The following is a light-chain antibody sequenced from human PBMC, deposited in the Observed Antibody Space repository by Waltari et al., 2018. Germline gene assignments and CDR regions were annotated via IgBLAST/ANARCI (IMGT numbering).Light chain of an antibody. Sequence: QLVLTQSPSASASLGASVKLTCTLSSGHSSNIIAWLQQQPEKGPRYLMKVNSDGSHSKGDDIPERFSGSSSGAERYLTISSVQSEDEADYYCQTGGHGTWVFGGGTTLTVL. V-gene: IGLV4-69*01. CDR2: VNSDGSH. J-gene: IGLJ3*02. CDR1: SGHSSNI. CDR3: QTGGHGTWV.